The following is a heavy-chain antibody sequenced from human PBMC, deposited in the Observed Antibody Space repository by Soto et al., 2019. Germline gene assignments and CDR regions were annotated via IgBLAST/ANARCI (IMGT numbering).Heavy chain of an antibody. Sequence: GGSLRLSCAASGFTFSSYAMSWVRQAPGKGLEWVSAISGSGGSTYYADSVKGRFTISRDNSKNTLYLQMNSLRAEDTAVYYCAKGWGSSLDLTEYYFDYWGQGTLVTVSS. CDR3: AKGWGSSLDLTEYYFDY. J-gene: IGHJ4*02. CDR1: GFTFSSYA. V-gene: IGHV3-23*01. CDR2: ISGSGGST. D-gene: IGHD6-13*01.